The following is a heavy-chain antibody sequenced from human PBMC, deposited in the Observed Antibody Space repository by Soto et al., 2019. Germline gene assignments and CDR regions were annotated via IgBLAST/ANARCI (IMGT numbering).Heavy chain of an antibody. Sequence: GWSLRLACAASGFTFRSYSMNWVRQAPGKGLEWVSSISSSSSYIYYADSVKGRFTISRDNAKNSLYLQMNSLRAEDTAVYYCARVRLDQRIDYWGQGTLVTVSS. CDR3: ARVRLDQRIDY. CDR2: ISSSSSYI. D-gene: IGHD4-17*01. V-gene: IGHV3-21*01. CDR1: GFTFRSYS. J-gene: IGHJ4*02.